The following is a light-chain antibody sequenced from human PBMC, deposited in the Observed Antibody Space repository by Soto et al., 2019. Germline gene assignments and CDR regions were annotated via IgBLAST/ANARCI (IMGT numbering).Light chain of an antibody. CDR2: GSS. J-gene: IGKJ5*01. V-gene: IGKV3-15*01. Sequence: EVVMTQSPATLSVSPGERATLSCRASQSVSNNLAWYQQKPGQAPRLLVYGSSSRATDIPARFSGSGSGTDFTLTISSLPSEDFAVYYCLQYNNWPPITFGQGTRLEIK. CDR3: LQYNNWPPIT. CDR1: QSVSNN.